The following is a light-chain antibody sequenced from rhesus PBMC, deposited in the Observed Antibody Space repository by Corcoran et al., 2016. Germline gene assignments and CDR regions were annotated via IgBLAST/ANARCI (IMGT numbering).Light chain of an antibody. V-gene: IGKV1-22*01. CDR2: KAS. J-gene: IGKJ2*01. CDR3: QQYSSSPYS. Sequence: DIQMTQSPSSLSASVGDTVTIPCRASQSIGTWLGWYQQKAGKAPEILIDKASSLQSGVPSRFSGSGSETDFTLTISSLQSEDFASYYCQQYSSSPYSFGQGTKVEIK. CDR1: QSIGTW.